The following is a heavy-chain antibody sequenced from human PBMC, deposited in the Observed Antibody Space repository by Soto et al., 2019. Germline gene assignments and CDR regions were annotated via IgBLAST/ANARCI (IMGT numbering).Heavy chain of an antibody. CDR2: INHSGST. CDR1: GGSFSGYY. CDR3: ARDGYCRSTSCRNWFDP. Sequence: QVQLQQWGAGLLKPSETLSLTCAVYGGSFSGYYWSWIRQPPGKGLEWIGEINHSGSTNYNPSLKSRVTTSVXXSXNXXSLKLSSVTAADTAVYYCARDGYCRSTSCRNWFDPWGQGTLVTVSS. J-gene: IGHJ5*02. V-gene: IGHV4-34*01. D-gene: IGHD2-2*01.